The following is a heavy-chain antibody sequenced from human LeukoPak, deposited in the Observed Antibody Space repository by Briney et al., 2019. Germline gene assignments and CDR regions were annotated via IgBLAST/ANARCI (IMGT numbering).Heavy chain of an antibody. D-gene: IGHD5-12*01. Sequence: PGGSLRLSCAASGFTFSSSYMNWVRQAPGEGLEWVSVIYSGGNTYYADSVKGRFTISRDSSKNMLFLQMNNLRVEDTAVYYCARENRGGYDFFDFWGQGTLVTVSS. J-gene: IGHJ4*02. CDR1: GFTFSSSY. CDR3: ARENRGGYDFFDF. CDR2: IYSGGNT. V-gene: IGHV3-53*01.